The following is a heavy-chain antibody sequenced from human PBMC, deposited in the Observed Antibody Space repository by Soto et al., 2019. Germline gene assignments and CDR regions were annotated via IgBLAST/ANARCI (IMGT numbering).Heavy chain of an antibody. CDR1: DDSINSDKYY. Sequence: QLQLQESGPGLVKPSETLSLTCSVSDDSINSDKYYWGWIRQPPGKGLEWIGSIYYRGNAYYNPSLPTRVTISLDKSKSQSSLKLNSVTAADTAVYFCARLEGLATISYYFDFWGPGALVTVSS. J-gene: IGHJ4*02. V-gene: IGHV4-39*01. CDR3: ARLEGLATISYYFDF. CDR2: IYYRGNA. D-gene: IGHD3-3*01.